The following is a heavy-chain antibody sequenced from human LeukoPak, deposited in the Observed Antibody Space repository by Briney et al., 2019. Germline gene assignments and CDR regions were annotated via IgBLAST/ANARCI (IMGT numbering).Heavy chain of an antibody. J-gene: IGHJ6*02. D-gene: IGHD6-13*01. V-gene: IGHV3-7*03. CDR3: ERGPPIIAVGTVRIYYYGMDV. CDR1: GFTFSNFA. Sequence: GGSLRLSCAASGFTFSNFALSWVRQAPGKGLEWVASIEEDGSERQYVDSVKGRFSISRDNTKGSLFLQLNSLRAEDTAVYYCERGPPIIAVGTVRIYYYGMDVWGQGTTVTVSS. CDR2: IEEDGSER.